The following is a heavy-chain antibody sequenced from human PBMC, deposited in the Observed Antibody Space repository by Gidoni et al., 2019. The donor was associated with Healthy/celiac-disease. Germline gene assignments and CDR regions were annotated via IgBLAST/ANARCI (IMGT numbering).Heavy chain of an antibody. J-gene: IGHJ4*02. CDR2: IKQDGSEK. D-gene: IGHD6-6*01. V-gene: IGHV3-7*03. Sequence: EVQLVESGGGLVQPGGSLRLSCAAAGFPFSSFWMSWVRQAPGKGLERVAKIKQDGSEKYYVDSVKGRFTISRDNAKNSLYLQMNSLRAEDTAVYYCASEYSSFYFDYWGKGTLVTVSS. CDR1: GFPFSSFW. CDR3: ASEYSSFYFDY.